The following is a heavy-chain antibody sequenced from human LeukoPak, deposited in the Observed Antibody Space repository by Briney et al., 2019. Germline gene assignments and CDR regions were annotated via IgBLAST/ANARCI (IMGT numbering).Heavy chain of an antibody. CDR1: GGSISSYY. CDR2: VHYIGST. J-gene: IGHJ3*02. CDR3: ATNYGGNSNDAFDI. V-gene: IGHV4-59*01. D-gene: IGHD4-23*01. Sequence: SETLSLTCSVSGGSISSYYWSWIRQPTGKGLEWIGYVHYIGSTKSNPSLKSRVTISIDTSKKQLSLKMNSVTAADTAVYFCATNYGGNSNDAFDIWGQGTMVTVSS.